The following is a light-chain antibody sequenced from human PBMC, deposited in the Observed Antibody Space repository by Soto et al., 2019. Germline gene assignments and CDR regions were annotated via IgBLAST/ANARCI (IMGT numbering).Light chain of an antibody. CDR1: QGIGSW. V-gene: IGKV1-12*01. CDR3: QQASSFPRT. J-gene: IGKJ4*01. Sequence: DIQMTQSPSSVSASVGDRVTITCRASQGIGSWLAWYQQKPGKAPKLLIYAASSLQSGVPSRFGGSGSGTDFTLTISSLKPEDFATYYCQQASSFPRTFGGGTKVEIK. CDR2: AAS.